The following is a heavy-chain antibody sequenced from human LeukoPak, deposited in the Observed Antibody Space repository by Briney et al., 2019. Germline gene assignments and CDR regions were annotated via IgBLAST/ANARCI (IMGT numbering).Heavy chain of an antibody. CDR2: IYYSGST. D-gene: IGHD5-24*01. J-gene: IGHJ4*02. CDR1: GGSISSSSYY. V-gene: IGHV4-39*07. CDR3: ARIVRSQEMATIKSNYFDY. Sequence: PSETLSLTCTVSGGSISSSSYYWGWIRQPPGKGLEWIGSIYYSGSTNYNPSLKSRVTISVDTSKNQFSLKLSSVTAADTAVYYCARIVRSQEMATIKSNYFDYWGQGTLVTVSS.